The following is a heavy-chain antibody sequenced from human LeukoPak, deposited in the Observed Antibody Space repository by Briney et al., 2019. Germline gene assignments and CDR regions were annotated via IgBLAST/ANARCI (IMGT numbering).Heavy chain of an antibody. CDR2: IYSVGST. V-gene: IGHV3-53*05. J-gene: IGHJ3*02. D-gene: IGHD2-15*01. Sequence: GGSLRLSCAASGFTVSSNYMSWVRQAPGKGREWVSVIYSVGSTSYADPVKAGFTTSKDNSKNALYRQMNSLRAEDTAVYYCAREIGKVVDNASFDIWGKGTMVTVSS. CDR3: AREIGKVVDNASFDI. CDR1: GFTVSSNY.